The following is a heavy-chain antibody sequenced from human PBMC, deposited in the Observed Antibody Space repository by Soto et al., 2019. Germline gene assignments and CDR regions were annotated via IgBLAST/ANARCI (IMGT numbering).Heavy chain of an antibody. J-gene: IGHJ4*02. D-gene: IGHD1-26*01. CDR3: ARGSGTYSPGGFDY. V-gene: IGHV3-33*01. CDR2: IWYDGSNK. Sequence: QVQLVESGGGVVQPGRSLSLSCAASGFTFSTYGMHWVSQAPGKGLEWVAIIWYDGSNKYYADSVKGRFTISRDNSKNTLYLQINSLGVEDTAVYYCARGSGTYSPGGFDYWGQGTLVTVSS. CDR1: GFTFSTYG.